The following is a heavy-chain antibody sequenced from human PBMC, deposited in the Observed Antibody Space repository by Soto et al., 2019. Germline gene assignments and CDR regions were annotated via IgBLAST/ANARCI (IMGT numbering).Heavy chain of an antibody. CDR3: VRQVGATGSYSYAV. Sequence: QVQLQESGPGVVKPSETLSLTYTVTGASVINDYWNWIRQPPGKGLEWIGFVYDSGSTSYNSSLKSRLTISVDTSKNQFSLKLSSMTAADTAVYYCVRQVGATGSYSYAVWGQGTMVTVSS. J-gene: IGHJ3*01. CDR1: GASVINDY. CDR2: VYDSGST. D-gene: IGHD1-26*01. V-gene: IGHV4-59*02.